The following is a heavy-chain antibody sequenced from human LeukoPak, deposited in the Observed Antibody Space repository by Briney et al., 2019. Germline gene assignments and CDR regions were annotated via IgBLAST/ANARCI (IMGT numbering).Heavy chain of an antibody. D-gene: IGHD3-10*01. V-gene: IGHV4-59*12. J-gene: IGHJ5*02. Sequence: TSETLSFTCTVSGCSISSYYWSWIRQPQGKELEGMGKTNNSRRTNCNPSLKRRVTISVDTSKNQFSLKLSSVTAADTAVYYCARLPLWFGELEAFDPWGQGTLVTVSS. CDR3: ARLPLWFGELEAFDP. CDR2: TNNSRRT. CDR1: GCSISSYY.